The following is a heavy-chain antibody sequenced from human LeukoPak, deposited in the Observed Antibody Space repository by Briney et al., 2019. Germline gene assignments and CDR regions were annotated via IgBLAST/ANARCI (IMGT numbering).Heavy chain of an antibody. J-gene: IGHJ4*02. CDR1: GGSIGSYY. CDR3: ARGDSSGYSYYFDY. V-gene: IGHV4-59*01. Sequence: SETLSLTCTVSGGSIGSYYWSWIRQPPGKGLEWIGYIYYSGSTNYNPSLKSRVTISVDTSKNQFSLKLSSVTAADTAVYYCARGDSSGYSYYFDYWGQETLVTVSS. D-gene: IGHD3-22*01. CDR2: IYYSGST.